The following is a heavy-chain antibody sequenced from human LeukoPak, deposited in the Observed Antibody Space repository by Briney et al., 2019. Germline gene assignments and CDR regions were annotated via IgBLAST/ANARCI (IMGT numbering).Heavy chain of an antibody. V-gene: IGHV3-NL1*01. J-gene: IGHJ4*02. CDR1: GFTFSSYG. CDR2: IYSGGST. D-gene: IGHD2-2*01. CDR3: ARAAYFDY. Sequence: PGGSLRLSCAASGFTFSSYGMHWVRQAPGKGLEWVSVIYSGGSTYYADSVKGRFTISRDNSKNTLYLQMNSLRAEDTAVYYCARAAYFDYWGQGTLVTVSS.